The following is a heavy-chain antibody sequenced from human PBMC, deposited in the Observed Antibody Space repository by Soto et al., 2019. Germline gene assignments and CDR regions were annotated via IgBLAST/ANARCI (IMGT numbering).Heavy chain of an antibody. Sequence: EVRLVESGGGLVQPGRSLRLSCAASGFTFDDFAMHWVRQAPGKGLEWVSGISWNSAMIGYADSVKGRFTISRDNAKNSLYLQMNSLRPEDTALYFCAKDNRADRGAFDYWGQGTLVSVFS. V-gene: IGHV3-9*01. D-gene: IGHD3-10*01. J-gene: IGHJ4*02. CDR1: GFTFDDFA. CDR3: AKDNRADRGAFDY. CDR2: ISWNSAMI.